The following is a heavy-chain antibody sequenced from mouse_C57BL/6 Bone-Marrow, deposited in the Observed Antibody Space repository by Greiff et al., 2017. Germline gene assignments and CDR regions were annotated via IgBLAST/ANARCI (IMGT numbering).Heavy chain of an antibody. D-gene: IGHD1-1*01. CDR2: INYDGSST. CDR1: GFTFSDYY. J-gene: IGHJ4*01. V-gene: IGHV5-16*01. CDR3: ARGGTTVVEGDYAMDN. Sequence: EVKVEESEGGLVQPGSSMKLSCTASGFTFSDYYMAWVRQVPEKGLEWVANINYDGSSTYSLDSLKSRFIITRDNAENILYLQMSSLKSEDTATYYCARGGTTVVEGDYAMDNWGQGTSVTVSS.